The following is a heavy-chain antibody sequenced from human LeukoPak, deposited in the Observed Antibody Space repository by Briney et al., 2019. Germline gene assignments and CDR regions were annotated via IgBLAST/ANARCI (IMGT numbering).Heavy chain of an antibody. Sequence: ASVKVSCKASGGTFSSYAISWVRQAPGQGLEWMGWISAYNGNTNYAQKLQGRVTMTTDTSTSTAYMELRSLRSDDTAVYYCARLHIRNWFDPWGQGTLVTVSS. J-gene: IGHJ5*02. CDR3: ARLHIRNWFDP. CDR2: ISAYNGNT. CDR1: GGTFSSYA. V-gene: IGHV1-18*01. D-gene: IGHD2-2*02.